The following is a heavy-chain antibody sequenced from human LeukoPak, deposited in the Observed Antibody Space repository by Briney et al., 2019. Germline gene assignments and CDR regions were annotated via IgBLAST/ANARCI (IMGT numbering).Heavy chain of an antibody. J-gene: IGHJ4*02. V-gene: IGHV3-30-3*01. D-gene: IGHD5-12*01. Sequence: PGGSLRVSCAASGFTFGSYVMHWVRQAPGKGLEWVAVISYDGSNEDYADSVKGRFTISRDNSKNTLYLQMNSLRAEDTAVYYCARVHVATRNFDYWGQGTLVTVSS. CDR1: GFTFGSYV. CDR2: ISYDGSNE. CDR3: ARVHVATRNFDY.